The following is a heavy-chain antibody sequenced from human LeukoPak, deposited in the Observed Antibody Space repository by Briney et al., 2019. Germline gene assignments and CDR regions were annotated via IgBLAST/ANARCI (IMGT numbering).Heavy chain of an antibody. CDR2: ISSSSSTI. CDR1: GFTFSSYS. Sequence: PGGSLRLSCAASGFTFSSYSMNWVRQAPGKGLEWVSYISSSSSTIYYADSVKGRFTISRDNAKNSLYLQMNSLRAEDTAVYYCARDLGGAREWYYYYYMDVWGKGTTVALSS. V-gene: IGHV3-48*01. J-gene: IGHJ6*03. D-gene: IGHD1-26*01. CDR3: ARDLGGAREWYYYYYMDV.